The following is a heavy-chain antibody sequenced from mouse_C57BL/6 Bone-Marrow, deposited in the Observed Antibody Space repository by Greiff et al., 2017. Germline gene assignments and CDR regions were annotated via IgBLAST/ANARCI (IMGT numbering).Heavy chain of an antibody. J-gene: IGHJ1*03. V-gene: IGHV1-69*01. CDR3: ARWDFDV. CDR1: GYTFTSYW. Sequence: QVQLQQPGAELVMPGASVKLSCKASGYTFTSYWMHWVKQRPGQGLEWIGEIDPSDSYTNYNQKFKGQSTLTVDKSSSTAYMQLSSLTSEDSAVYYCARWDFDVWGTGTTVTVSS. CDR2: IDPSDSYT.